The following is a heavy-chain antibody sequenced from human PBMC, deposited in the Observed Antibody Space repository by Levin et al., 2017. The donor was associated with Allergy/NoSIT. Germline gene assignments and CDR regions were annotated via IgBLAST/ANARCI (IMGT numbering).Heavy chain of an antibody. D-gene: IGHD6-13*01. J-gene: IGHJ4*02. CDR3: ARFPYSSSWYYFDY. CDR2: IYTSGST. Sequence: LRLSCTVSGDSISSGSYYWSWIRQPAGKGLEWIGRIYTSGSTNYNPSLKSRVTISVDTSKNQFSLKLSSVTAADTAVYYCARFPYSSSWYYFDYWGQGTLVTVSS. V-gene: IGHV4-61*02. CDR1: GDSISSGSYY.